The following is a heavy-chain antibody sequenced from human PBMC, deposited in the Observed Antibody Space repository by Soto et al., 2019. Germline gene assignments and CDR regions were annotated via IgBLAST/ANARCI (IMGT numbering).Heavy chain of an antibody. CDR3: AKDGGQQWPEMGYFQH. CDR1: GFTFSSYA. D-gene: IGHD6-19*01. J-gene: IGHJ1*01. Sequence: GGSLRLSCAASGFTFSSYAMSWVRQAPGKGLEWVSAISGSGGSTYYADSVKGRFTISRDNSKNTLYLQMNSLRAEDTAVYYCAKDGGQQWPEMGYFQHWGQGTLVTVSS. CDR2: ISGSGGST. V-gene: IGHV3-23*01.